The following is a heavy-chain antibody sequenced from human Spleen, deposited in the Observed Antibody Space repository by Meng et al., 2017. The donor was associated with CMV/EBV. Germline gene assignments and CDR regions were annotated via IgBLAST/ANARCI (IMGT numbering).Heavy chain of an antibody. D-gene: IGHD3-3*01. CDR3: AHSNTRRITIFGVVIPDNWFDP. V-gene: IGHV2-5*01. J-gene: IGHJ5*02. CDR1: GGG. Sequence: GGGVGWIRQPPGNALEWLALIYWNDDTRYSPSLKSRLTITKDTSKNQVVLTMTNMDPVDTATYYCAHSNTRRITIFGVVIPDNWFDPWGQGTLVTVSS. CDR2: IYWNDDT.